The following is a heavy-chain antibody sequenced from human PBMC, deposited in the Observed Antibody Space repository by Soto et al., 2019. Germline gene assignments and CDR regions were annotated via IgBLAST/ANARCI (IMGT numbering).Heavy chain of an antibody. CDR1: GFTFTSSA. Sequence: ATVKVSCKASGFTFTSSAMQWVRQARGQRLEWIGRIVVGSGNTNYAQKFQERVTVTRDTSTSTVYMELSSLRSEDTAVYYCARRFPVAGTSPAYYYYYMDVWGKGTTVTVSS. D-gene: IGHD6-19*01. V-gene: IGHV1-58*02. J-gene: IGHJ6*03. CDR2: IVVGSGNT. CDR3: ARRFPVAGTSPAYYYYYMDV.